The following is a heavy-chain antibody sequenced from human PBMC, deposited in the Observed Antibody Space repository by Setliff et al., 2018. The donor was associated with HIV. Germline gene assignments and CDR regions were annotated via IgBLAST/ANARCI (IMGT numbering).Heavy chain of an antibody. D-gene: IGHD4-17*01. Sequence: PGGSLRLSCAASGFSFSTYTMNWVRQAPGKGLEWVSSISSTNSYIYYADSVKGRFTISRDNAKNSLYLQMNSLRAEDTAVYYCARVLRIMTTVTTGRDYYYYMDVWGKGTTVTVSS. V-gene: IGHV3-21*01. CDR2: ISSTNSYI. J-gene: IGHJ6*03. CDR3: ARVLRIMTTVTTGRDYYYYMDV. CDR1: GFSFSTYT.